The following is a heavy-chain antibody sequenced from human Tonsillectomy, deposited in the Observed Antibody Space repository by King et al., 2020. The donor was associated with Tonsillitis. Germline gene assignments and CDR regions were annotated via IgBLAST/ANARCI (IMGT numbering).Heavy chain of an antibody. J-gene: IGHJ6*03. CDR3: AKQAGWEVGDYYMDV. CDR2: IFGGGVGT. D-gene: IGHD3-16*01. CDR1: GFTFSSYA. Sequence: VQLVESGGGLVQPGGSLKLSCAASGFTFSSYAMTWVRQSPGTGLEWVSAIFGGGVGTFYADSVKGRFTISRDNSKSTLYLHMNSLRAEDTAVYYCAKQAGWEVGDYYMDVWGKGTTVTVSS. V-gene: IGHV3-23*04.